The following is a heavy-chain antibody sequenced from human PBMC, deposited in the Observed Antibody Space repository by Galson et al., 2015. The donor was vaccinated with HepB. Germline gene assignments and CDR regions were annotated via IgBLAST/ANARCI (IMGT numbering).Heavy chain of an antibody. CDR1: GFTVSSNY. V-gene: IGHV3-66*01. CDR2: IYSGGST. CDR3: ARSGYRPGGVFDY. J-gene: IGHJ4*02. Sequence: SLRLSCAASGFTVSSNYMSWVRQAPGKGLEWVSVIYSGGSTYYADSVKGRLTISRDNSKNTLYLQMNSLRAEDTAVYYCARSGYRPGGVFDYWGQGTLVAVSS. D-gene: IGHD5-12*01.